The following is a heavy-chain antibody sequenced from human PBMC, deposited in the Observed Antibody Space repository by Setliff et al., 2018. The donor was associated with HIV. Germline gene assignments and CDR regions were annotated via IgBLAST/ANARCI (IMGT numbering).Heavy chain of an antibody. CDR3: ARGAYRRRDGGTYFYQFDF. CDR1: GGTFSSYA. Sequence: SVKVSCKASGGTFSSYAISWVRQAPGQGLEWMGGIIPIVDIAKYAQKFQDRVTITADKSMSTAFMELSSLRSEDTAVYYCARGAYRRRDGGTYFYQFDFWGRGTLVTVSS. D-gene: IGHD1-26*01. J-gene: IGHJ4*02. CDR2: IIPIVDIA. V-gene: IGHV1-69*10.